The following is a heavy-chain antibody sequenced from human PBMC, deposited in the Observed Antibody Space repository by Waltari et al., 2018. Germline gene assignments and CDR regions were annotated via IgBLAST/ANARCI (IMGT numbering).Heavy chain of an antibody. CDR2: IYTSGSS. J-gene: IGHJ4*02. Sequence: QVQLQESGPGLVTPSETLSLTCTVSGGSISDSYLTWIRQPPGKGLEWIGYIYTSGSSSYNPSLKNRVTISVDTSKNQFSLKLSSVTAADTAVYYCARGLPRYSSSWRNWGQGTLVTVSS. V-gene: IGHV4-4*09. D-gene: IGHD6-13*01. CDR1: GGSISDSY. CDR3: ARGLPRYSSSWRN.